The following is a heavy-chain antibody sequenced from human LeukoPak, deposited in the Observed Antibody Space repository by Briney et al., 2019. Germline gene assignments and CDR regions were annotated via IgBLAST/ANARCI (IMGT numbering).Heavy chain of an antibody. J-gene: IGHJ4*02. V-gene: IGHV4-38-2*01. Sequence: SETLSLTCAVSGYSISSGYYWGWIRQPPGKGLEWIGSIYHSGSTYYNPSLKSRVTISVDTSKNQFSLKLSSVTAADTAVYYCARSYSSGWCYYWGQGTLVTVSS. CDR1: GYSISSGYY. D-gene: IGHD6-19*01. CDR3: ARSYSSGWCYY. CDR2: IYHSGST.